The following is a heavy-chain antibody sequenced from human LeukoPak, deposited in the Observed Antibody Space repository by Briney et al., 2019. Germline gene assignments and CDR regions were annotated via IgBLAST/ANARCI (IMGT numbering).Heavy chain of an antibody. D-gene: IGHD3-9*01. CDR3: AIISSSRITIFRHI. CDR1: GYTFTSYA. J-gene: IGHJ4*02. Sequence: GASVKVSCKASGYTFTSYAISWVRQAPGQGLEWMGGIIPIFGTANYAQKVQGRVTITTDESTTTAYMELSSLRSEDTAVYYCAIISSSRITIFRHIWGQGTLVTVSS. CDR2: IIPIFGTA. V-gene: IGHV1-69*05.